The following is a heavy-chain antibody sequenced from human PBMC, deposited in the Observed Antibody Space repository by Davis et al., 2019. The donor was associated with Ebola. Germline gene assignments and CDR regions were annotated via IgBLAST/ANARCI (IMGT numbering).Heavy chain of an antibody. CDR2: INHSGST. CDR3: ARDLKYCSSTSCFVYYYYGMDV. Sequence: SETLSLTCAVYGGSFSGYYWSWIRQPPGKGLEWIGEINHSGSTNYNPSLKSRVTISVDTSKNQFSLQLNSVTPEDTAVYYCARDLKYCSSTSCFVYYYYGMDVWGQGTTVTVSS. D-gene: IGHD2-2*01. CDR1: GGSFSGYY. J-gene: IGHJ6*02. V-gene: IGHV4-34*01.